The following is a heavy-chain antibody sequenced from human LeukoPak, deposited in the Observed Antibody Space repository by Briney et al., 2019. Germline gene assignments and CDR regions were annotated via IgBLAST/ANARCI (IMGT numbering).Heavy chain of an antibody. Sequence: HPGRSLRLSCAASGFTSSSYAMHWVRQAPGKGLEWVAVISYDGSNKYYADSVKGRFTISRDNSKNTLYLQMNSLRAEDTAVYYCARNYYDSSGYYYGHFDYWGQGTLVTVSS. V-gene: IGHV3-30*01. CDR3: ARNYYDSSGYYYGHFDY. CDR2: ISYDGSNK. D-gene: IGHD3-22*01. J-gene: IGHJ4*02. CDR1: GFTSSSYA.